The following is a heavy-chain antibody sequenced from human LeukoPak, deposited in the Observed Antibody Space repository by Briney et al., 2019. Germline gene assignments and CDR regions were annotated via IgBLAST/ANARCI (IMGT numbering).Heavy chain of an antibody. CDR3: ARFRDYGSGSYSDY. V-gene: IGHV3-48*03. J-gene: IGHJ4*02. D-gene: IGHD3-10*01. CDR1: GFTFSSYE. Sequence: TGGSLRLSCAASGFTFSSYEMNWVRQAPGKGLEWVSYISSSGSTIYYADSVKGRFTISRDNAKNSLYLQMNSLRAEDTAVYYCARFRDYGSGSYSDYWGQGTLVTVSS. CDR2: ISSSGSTI.